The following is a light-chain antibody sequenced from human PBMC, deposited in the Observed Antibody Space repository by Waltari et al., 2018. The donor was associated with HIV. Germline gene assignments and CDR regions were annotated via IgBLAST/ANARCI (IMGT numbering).Light chain of an antibody. Sequence: QSALTQPASVSGSPGQSIPISCPGAISDIGIYDLVSWYPKYPGKAPQLIIYDVNTRPSGISNRFSGSKSGNTASLTISALQGDDEADYYCSSYTDSDTLLFGGGTKLTVL. V-gene: IGLV2-14*01. J-gene: IGLJ2*01. CDR2: DVN. CDR3: SSYTDSDTLL. CDR1: ISDIGIYDL.